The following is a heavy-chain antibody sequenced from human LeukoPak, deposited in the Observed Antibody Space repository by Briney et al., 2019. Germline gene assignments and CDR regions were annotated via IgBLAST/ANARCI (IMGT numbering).Heavy chain of an antibody. CDR1: GVSISSYY. CDR3: ARDRTYGGNSGFDY. V-gene: IGHV4-4*07. J-gene: IGHJ4*02. Sequence: PSETLSLTCTVSGVSISSYYWSWIRQPVGKGLDWIGRIYTTGSTNYNPSLKSRVTMSVDTSKNQFSLNLGSVSAADTAVYYCARDRTYGGNSGFDYWGQGTLVTVSS. CDR2: IYTTGST. D-gene: IGHD4-23*01.